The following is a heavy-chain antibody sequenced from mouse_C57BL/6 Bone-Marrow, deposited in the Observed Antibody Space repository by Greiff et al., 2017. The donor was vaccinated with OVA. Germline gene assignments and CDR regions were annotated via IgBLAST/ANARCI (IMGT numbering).Heavy chain of an antibody. V-gene: IGHV5-6*01. CDR3: ARQEGRLITTVVAPV. CDR1: GFTFSSYG. CDR2: ISSGGSYT. D-gene: IGHD1-1*01. J-gene: IGHJ3*01. Sequence: EVQGVESGGDLVKPGGSLKLSCAASGFTFSSYGMSWVRQTPDKRLEWVATISSGGSYTYYPDSVKGRFTISRDNAKNTLYLQMSILKSEYTAMDYCARQEGRLITTVVAPVWGQGTLVTVSA.